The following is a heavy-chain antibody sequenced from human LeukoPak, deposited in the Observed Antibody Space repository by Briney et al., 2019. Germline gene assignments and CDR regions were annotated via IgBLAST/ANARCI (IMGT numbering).Heavy chain of an antibody. CDR2: IKTTTVGGTT. D-gene: IGHD5-12*01. Sequence: PGGSLRLSCAASGFTFSNVWMTWVRQAPGKGLECVGRIKTTTVGGTTDYAAPVKGRFTISRDDSKNMVYLQMKSLQTEDTAVYYCTTDFFQGYSGFWGQGTLVTVSS. CDR3: TTDFFQGYSGF. J-gene: IGHJ4*02. CDR1: GFTFSNVW. V-gene: IGHV3-15*01.